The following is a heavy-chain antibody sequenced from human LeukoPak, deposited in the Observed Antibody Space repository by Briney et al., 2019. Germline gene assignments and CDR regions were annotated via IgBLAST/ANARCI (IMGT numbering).Heavy chain of an antibody. CDR3: AKEFDILTGYYMGAPFDY. CDR2: ISESAAST. V-gene: IGHV3-23*01. CDR1: GFSFNDYA. Sequence: PGGSLRLSCAASGFSFNDYAMSWVRQAPGKGLEWVSAISESAASTYYADSVKGRFTISRDNSKNTLYLQMNSLRAEDTAVYYCAKEFDILTGYYMGAPFDYWGQGTLVTVSS. J-gene: IGHJ4*02. D-gene: IGHD3-9*01.